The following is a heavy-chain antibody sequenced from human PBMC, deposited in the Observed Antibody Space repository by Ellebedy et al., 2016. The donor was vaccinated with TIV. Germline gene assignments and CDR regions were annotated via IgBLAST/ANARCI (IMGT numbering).Heavy chain of an antibody. D-gene: IGHD4-17*01. CDR2: FPYDGINE. CDR3: ATDGLRENYFEN. V-gene: IGHV3-30*03. J-gene: IGHJ4*02. CDR1: GISFRNYG. Sequence: PGGSLRLSCAASGISFRNYGMHWVRQAPGKGLEWVALFPYDGINEYYADSVKGRFTISRDNSKNTLFLQMNSLRVEDTAVYYCATDGLRENYFENWGQGTRVTVSS.